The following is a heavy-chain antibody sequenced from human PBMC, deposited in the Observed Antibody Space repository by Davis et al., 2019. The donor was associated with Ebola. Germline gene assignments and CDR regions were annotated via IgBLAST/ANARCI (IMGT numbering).Heavy chain of an antibody. CDR2: IYYSGST. V-gene: IGHV4-39*01. Sequence: SETLSLTCTVSGGSISSSSYYWGWIRQPPGKGLEWIGSIYYSGSTYYNPSLKSRVTISVDTSKNQFSLKLSSVTAADTAVYYCAMTTVVDYYYYYGMDVWGQGTLVTVSS. CDR3: AMTTVVDYYYYYGMDV. J-gene: IGHJ6*02. D-gene: IGHD4-23*01. CDR1: GGSISSSSYY.